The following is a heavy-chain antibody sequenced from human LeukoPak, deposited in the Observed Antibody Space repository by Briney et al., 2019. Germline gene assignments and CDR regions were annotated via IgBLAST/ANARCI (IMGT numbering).Heavy chain of an antibody. Sequence: GGSLRLSCAASGFTFSSYAMHWVRQAPGKGLEWVAVISYDGSNKYYADSVKGRFTISRDNAKNSLFLQMNSLRADDTAVYYCGRDPYYDSLDYWGQGTLVTVSS. D-gene: IGHD3-22*01. CDR1: GFTFSSYA. V-gene: IGHV3-30*04. CDR2: ISYDGSNK. CDR3: GRDPYYDSLDY. J-gene: IGHJ4*02.